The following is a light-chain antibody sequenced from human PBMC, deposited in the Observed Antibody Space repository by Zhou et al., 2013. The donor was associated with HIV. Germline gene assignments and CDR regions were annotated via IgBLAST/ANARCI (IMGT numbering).Light chain of an antibody. V-gene: IGKV2-30*02. CDR3: MQGTHWPT. Sequence: DLVMTQSPLSLPVTLGQPASISCSSTQSLVHSDGNTYFNWIQQRPGQSPRRLIYRVSNRDSGVPDRFSGNGSDTDFTLKISRVEAEDVGIYYCMQGTHWPTFGGGTKVEIK. CDR2: RVS. CDR1: QSLVHSDGNTY. J-gene: IGKJ4*01.